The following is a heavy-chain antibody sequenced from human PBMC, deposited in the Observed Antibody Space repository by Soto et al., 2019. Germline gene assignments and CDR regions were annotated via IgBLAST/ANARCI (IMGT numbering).Heavy chain of an antibody. J-gene: IGHJ4*02. V-gene: IGHV2-26*01. CDR3: ARALREELPIYYFDS. CDR2: IFWNDER. D-gene: IGHD1-7*01. Sequence: SGPTLVNPTETLTLTCTVSGFSLSKARMGVSWIRQPPGKALEWLAHIFWNDERSYDTSLKSRLTISRDTSKSQVVLTMTNVDPVDTGTYFCARALREELPIYYFDSWGQGTLVTVSS. CDR1: GFSLSKARMG.